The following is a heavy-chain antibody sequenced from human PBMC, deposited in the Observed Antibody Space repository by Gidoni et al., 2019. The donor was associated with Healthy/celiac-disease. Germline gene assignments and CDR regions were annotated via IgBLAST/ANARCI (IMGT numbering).Heavy chain of an antibody. J-gene: IGHJ6*02. D-gene: IGHD6-13*01. CDR3: AKDSSGSSSWYYYYYGMDV. CDR2: ISYDGSNK. CDR1: GFTFSSYG. V-gene: IGHV3-30*18. Sequence: QVQLVESGGGVVQPGRSLRLSCAASGFTFSSYGMHWVRQAPGKGLEWVAVISYDGSNKYYADSVKGRFTISRDNSKNTLYLQMNSLRAEDTAVYYCAKDSSGSSSWYYYYYGMDVWGQGTTVTVSS.